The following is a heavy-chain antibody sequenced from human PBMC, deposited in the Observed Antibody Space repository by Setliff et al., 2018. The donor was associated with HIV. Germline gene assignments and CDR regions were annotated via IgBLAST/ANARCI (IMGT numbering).Heavy chain of an antibody. D-gene: IGHD6-25*01. CDR2: FDPEDDET. CDR1: GYTLSELS. V-gene: IGHV1-24*01. J-gene: IGHJ6*03. CDR3: ARWVDDNSEGSYYHYMDV. Sequence: ASVKVSCKVSGYTLSELSMHWVRQAPGNGPEWMGGFDPEDDETTYAEKFQGRVTMTTDTSTSTVYMELTSLTSDDTAVYYCARWVDDNSEGSYYHYMDVWGNGASVTVSS.